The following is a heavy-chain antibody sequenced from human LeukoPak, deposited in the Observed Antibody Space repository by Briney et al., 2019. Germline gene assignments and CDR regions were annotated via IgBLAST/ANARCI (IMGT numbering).Heavy chain of an antibody. D-gene: IGHD4-17*01. V-gene: IGHV3-49*04. J-gene: IGHJ4*02. Sequence: PGGSLRLSCTPSGFTLGDFAMTWVRQAPGKGQEWVASIRTTPHGGTTEYAASVQGRFTISRADSKSIAYLQMNSLKTEDTAVYYCTRWTTVTIFEYWGQGTLVTVSS. CDR3: TRWTTVTIFEY. CDR1: GFTLGDFA. CDR2: IRTTPHGGTT.